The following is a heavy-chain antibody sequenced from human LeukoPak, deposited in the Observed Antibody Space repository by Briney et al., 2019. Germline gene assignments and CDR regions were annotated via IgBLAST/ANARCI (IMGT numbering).Heavy chain of an antibody. CDR3: ARDLGYCSSTSCYVIDY. CDR1: GYTFTGYY. D-gene: IGHD2-2*01. Sequence: ASVKVSCKASGYTFTGYYMHWVRQAPGQGLEWMGRINPNSGGTNYAQKFQGRVTMHRDTSISTAYMELSRLRSDDTAVYYCARDLGYCSSTSCYVIDYWGQGTLVTVSS. V-gene: IGHV1-2*06. J-gene: IGHJ4*02. CDR2: INPNSGGT.